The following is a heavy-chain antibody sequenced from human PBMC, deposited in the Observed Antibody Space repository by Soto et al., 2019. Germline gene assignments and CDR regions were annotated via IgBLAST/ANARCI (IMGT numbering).Heavy chain of an antibody. J-gene: IGHJ6*02. CDR1: GGSISSSNW. V-gene: IGHV4-4*02. D-gene: IGHD3-3*01. CDR3: AAFGTSGVVIELGAPSYSYCGMDV. CDR2: IYHSGST. Sequence: SETLSLTCAVSGGSISSSNWWSWVRQPPGKGLEWIGAIYHSGSTNYNPSLKSRVTISVDKSKKQFSLKLSSVTAAGTAVYYCAAFGTSGVVIELGAPSYSYCGMDVWGQGTTVTVSS.